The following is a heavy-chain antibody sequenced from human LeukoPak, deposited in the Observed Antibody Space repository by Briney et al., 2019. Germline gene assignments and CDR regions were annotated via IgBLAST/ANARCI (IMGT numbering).Heavy chain of an antibody. V-gene: IGHV4-34*01. D-gene: IGHD2-15*01. Sequence: SETLSLTCAVYGVSFSGYYWSWIRQPPGKGLEWIGEINHSGSTNYNPSLKSRVTISVDTSKNQFSLKLSSVTAADTAVYYCAASRSRRTGRYCSGGSCYSGVYFDYWGQGTLVTVSS. CDR2: INHSGST. J-gene: IGHJ4*02. CDR3: AASRSRRTGRYCSGGSCYSGVYFDY. CDR1: GVSFSGYY.